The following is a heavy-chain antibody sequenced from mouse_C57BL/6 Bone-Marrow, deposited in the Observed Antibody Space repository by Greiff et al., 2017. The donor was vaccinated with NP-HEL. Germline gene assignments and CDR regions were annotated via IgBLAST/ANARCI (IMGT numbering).Heavy chain of an antibody. CDR1: GYTFTSYW. CDR2: IHPNSGST. V-gene: IGHV1-64*01. J-gene: IGHJ3*01. D-gene: IGHD1-1*01. CDR3: ARTQFYYYGSSPFAY. Sequence: QAQLQQPGAELVKPGASVKLSCKASGYTFTSYWMHWVKQRPGQGLEWIGMIHPNSGSTNYNEKFKSKATLTVDKSSSTAYMQLSSLTSEDSAVYYCARTQFYYYGSSPFAYWGQGTLVTVSA.